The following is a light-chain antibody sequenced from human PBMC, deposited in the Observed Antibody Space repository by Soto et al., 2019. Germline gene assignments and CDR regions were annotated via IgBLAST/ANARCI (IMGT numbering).Light chain of an antibody. CDR3: QQRSNWPAT. J-gene: IGKJ1*01. Sequence: EIVLTQSPATLSLSPGERATLSYRASQSVSSYLAWYQQKPGQAPRLLIYDASNRATGIPARFSGSGSGTDFTLTISSLEPEDFAVYYCQQRSNWPATFGQGTKVEI. CDR1: QSVSSY. V-gene: IGKV3-11*01. CDR2: DAS.